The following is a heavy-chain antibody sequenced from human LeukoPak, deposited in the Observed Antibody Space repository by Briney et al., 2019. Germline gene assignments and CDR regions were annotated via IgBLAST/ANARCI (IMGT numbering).Heavy chain of an antibody. CDR3: AREGYGSGSSHFMDV. D-gene: IGHD3-10*01. CDR2: IYYIGTT. Sequence: SSETLSLTCTVSGVPITSYFLTWIRQAPGKGLEWIGYIYYIGTTNYNPSLKSRATMSVDMSKNQFSLKLTSVTAADTAVYYCAREGYGSGSSHFMDVWGTGTTVTVSS. V-gene: IGHV4-59*01. J-gene: IGHJ6*03. CDR1: GVPITSYF.